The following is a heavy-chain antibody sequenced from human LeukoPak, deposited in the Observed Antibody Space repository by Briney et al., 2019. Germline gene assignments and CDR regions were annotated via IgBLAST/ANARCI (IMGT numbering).Heavy chain of an antibody. V-gene: IGHV3-23*01. CDR3: AKRGSSGYYLRGGYDY. CDR2: ISGSGGST. D-gene: IGHD3-22*01. J-gene: IGHJ4*02. Sequence: GGSLRLSCAASGFTFSSYAMSWVRQAPGKGLEWVSAISGSGGSTYYADSVKGRFTISRDNSKNTLYLQMNSLRAEDTAVYYCAKRGSSGYYLRGGYDYWGQGTLVTVSS. CDR1: GFTFSSYA.